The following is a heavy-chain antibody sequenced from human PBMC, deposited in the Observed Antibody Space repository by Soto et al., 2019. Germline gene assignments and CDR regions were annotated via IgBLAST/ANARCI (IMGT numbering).Heavy chain of an antibody. D-gene: IGHD5-18*01. J-gene: IGHJ6*02. V-gene: IGHV1-69*13. CDR1: GGSFSSYA. CDR3: ARAPVDTAMADYYYHGMDV. CDR2: IIPIFGTA. Sequence: ASVKVSCKASGGSFSSYAISWVRQAPGQGLEWMGGIIPIFGTANYAQKFQGRVTITADESTSTAYMELSSLRSEDTAVYYCARAPVDTAMADYYYHGMDVWGQGTTVTVSS.